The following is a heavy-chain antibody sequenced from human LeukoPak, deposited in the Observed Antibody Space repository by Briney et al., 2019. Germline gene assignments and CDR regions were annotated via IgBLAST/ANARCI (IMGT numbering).Heavy chain of an antibody. V-gene: IGHV3-23*01. D-gene: IGHD6-19*01. Sequence: GGSLRLSCAASGFTFSSYAMSWVRQAPGKGLEWVTGISGDGDKAFYADSVKGRFTISRDNSKNTVSLQMTSLRAEDTALYYCAKDLALAGTGGGFDVWGQGTGVAVSS. CDR3: AKDLALAGTGGGFDV. CDR2: ISGDGDKA. CDR1: GFTFSSYA. J-gene: IGHJ3*01.